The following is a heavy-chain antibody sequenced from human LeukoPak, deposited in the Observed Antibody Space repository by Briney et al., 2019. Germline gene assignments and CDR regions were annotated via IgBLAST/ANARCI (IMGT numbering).Heavy chain of an antibody. D-gene: IGHD3-22*01. V-gene: IGHV3-7*01. CDR2: IKQDGSER. CDR1: GFIVSSTY. CDR3: ARDWGAYYHFFDY. J-gene: IGHJ4*02. Sequence: GGSLRLSCAASGFIVSSTYMSWVRQAPGKGLEWVGNIKQDGSERNYVDSVKGRFTISRDNAKKSLYLQMNSLRAEDTAVYYCARDWGAYYHFFDYWGQGTLVTVSS.